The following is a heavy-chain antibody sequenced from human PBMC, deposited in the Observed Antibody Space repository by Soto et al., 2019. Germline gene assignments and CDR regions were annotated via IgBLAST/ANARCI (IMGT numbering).Heavy chain of an antibody. CDR2: IYYSGST. Sequence: QVQLQESGPGLVKPSQTLSLTCTVSGGSISSGGYYWTWIRQHPGKGLEWIGYIYYSGSTCYNPSLKSRVTISVDTSKNQFSLKLSSVTAADTAVYYCAASCVGCGGFNYYGMDVWGQGTTVTV. J-gene: IGHJ6*02. D-gene: IGHD2-21*01. V-gene: IGHV4-31*03. CDR3: AASCVGCGGFNYYGMDV. CDR1: GGSISSGGYY.